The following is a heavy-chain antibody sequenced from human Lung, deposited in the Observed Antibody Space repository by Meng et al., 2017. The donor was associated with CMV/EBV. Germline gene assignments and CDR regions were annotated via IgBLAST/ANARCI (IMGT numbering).Heavy chain of an antibody. CDR2: IRNDESDK. J-gene: IGHJ4*02. V-gene: IGHV3-30*02. CDR1: GFTFSSYG. Sequence: QGQLVGSGGGVGQPGGSLRLSWGASGFTFSSYGMHWVRQAPGKGPEWVAFIRNDESDKYYGDSVKGRFTISRDTSKNTVDLQMNSLRTEDTAVYYCAKDDPVFHYWGQGTLVTVFS. CDR3: AKDDPVFHY.